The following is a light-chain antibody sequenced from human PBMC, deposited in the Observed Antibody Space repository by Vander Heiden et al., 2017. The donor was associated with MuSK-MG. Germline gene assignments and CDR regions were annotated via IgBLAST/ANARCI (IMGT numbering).Light chain of an antibody. CDR3: QTWDTVVV. J-gene: IGLJ2*01. V-gene: IGLV4-69*01. CDR2: VNSDGSH. Sequence: QLVLTQSPSASASLGASVRLTCTLSSGHSSYAIAWHQQQPEKGPRYLMKVNSDGSHTKGDGIPDRFSGSASGAERYLTISSLQSADEADYYCQTWDTVVVFGGGTKLTVL. CDR1: SGHSSYA.